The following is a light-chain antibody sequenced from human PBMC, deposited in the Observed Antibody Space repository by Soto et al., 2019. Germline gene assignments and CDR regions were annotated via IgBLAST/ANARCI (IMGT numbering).Light chain of an antibody. CDR1: QSVSSY. V-gene: IGKV3-11*01. CDR2: DAS. J-gene: IGKJ5*01. Sequence: EIVLRQSPSTLCVSPGERVTLSCRASQSVSSYLAWYQQKPGQAPRLLIYDASNRATGIPARFSGSGSATDFTLTSSRLEPEDFAVFYCQQYGGSPITFGQGTRLEI. CDR3: QQYGGSPIT.